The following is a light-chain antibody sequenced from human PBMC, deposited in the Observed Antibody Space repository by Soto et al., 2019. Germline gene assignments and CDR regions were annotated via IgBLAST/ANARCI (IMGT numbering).Light chain of an antibody. CDR3: QQSYRTPLT. J-gene: IGKJ3*01. V-gene: IGKV1-39*01. CDR1: QSISSY. CDR2: AAS. Sequence: DIQMTQSPSSLSASVGDRVTITCRASQSISSYLNWYQQKPGKAPKFLIYAASSLQSGGPSRFSGSGSGTDFTLTISSLQPEDFATYYYQQSYRTPLTFGPGTNADIK.